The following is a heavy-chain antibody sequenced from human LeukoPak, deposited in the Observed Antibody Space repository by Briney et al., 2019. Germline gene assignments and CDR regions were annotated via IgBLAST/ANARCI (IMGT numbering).Heavy chain of an antibody. CDR1: GFTFSRYW. Sequence: GGSLRLSCAASGFTFSRYWMHWVRQGPGKGLVWVSRINSDGGSTSYADSVKGRFTISRDNAKNTLYLQMNSLRAEDTAVYYCAREYSTGFDPWGQGTLVTVSS. V-gene: IGHV3-74*01. D-gene: IGHD2-15*01. CDR2: INSDGGST. CDR3: AREYSTGFDP. J-gene: IGHJ5*02.